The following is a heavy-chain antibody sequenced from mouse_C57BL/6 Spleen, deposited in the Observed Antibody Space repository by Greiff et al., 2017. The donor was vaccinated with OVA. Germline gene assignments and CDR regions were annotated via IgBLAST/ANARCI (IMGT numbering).Heavy chain of an antibody. Sequence: EVQRVESGAELVRPGASVKLSCTASGFNIKDYYMHWVKQRPEQGLEWIGRIDPEDGDTEYAPKFQGKATMTADTSSNTAYLQLSSLTSEDTAVYYCTLYDYDVWFAYWGQGTLVTVSA. J-gene: IGHJ3*01. CDR3: TLYDYDVWFAY. D-gene: IGHD2-4*01. CDR2: IDPEDGDT. V-gene: IGHV14-1*01. CDR1: GFNIKDYY.